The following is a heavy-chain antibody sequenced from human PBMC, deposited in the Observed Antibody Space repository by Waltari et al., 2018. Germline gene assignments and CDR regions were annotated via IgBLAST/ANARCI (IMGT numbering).Heavy chain of an antibody. CDR2: ISWNSGSI. Sequence: EVQLVESGGGLVQPGRSLRLSCAASGFTFDDYAMHWVRQAPGKGLEWVSGISWNSGSIGYADSVKGRFTISRDNAKNSLYLQMNSLRAEDTALYYCAKGYSGSYYLTYFDYWGQGTLVTVSS. CDR3: AKGYSGSYYLTYFDY. D-gene: IGHD1-26*01. CDR1: GFTFDDYA. J-gene: IGHJ4*02. V-gene: IGHV3-9*01.